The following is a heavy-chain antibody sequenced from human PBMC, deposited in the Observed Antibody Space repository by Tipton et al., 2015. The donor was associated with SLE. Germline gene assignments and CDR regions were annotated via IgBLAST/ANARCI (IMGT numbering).Heavy chain of an antibody. V-gene: IGHV4-59*08. CDR3: AIHLTEFSNSQYVEWFDP. J-gene: IGHJ5*02. Sequence: TLSLTCTVSGDSIGTYYWSWIRQPPGKGLEWIGYVYYTGYTNYNPSLKSRVTISVDTSKNQFSLKLNSVTAADTAVYYCAIHLTEFSNSQYVEWFDPWGQGTVVTVSP. CDR2: VYYTGYT. D-gene: IGHD6-6*01. CDR1: GDSIGTYY.